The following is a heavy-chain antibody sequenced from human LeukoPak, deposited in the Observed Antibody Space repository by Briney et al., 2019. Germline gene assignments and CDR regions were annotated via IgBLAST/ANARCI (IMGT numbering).Heavy chain of an antibody. V-gene: IGHV3-23*01. CDR3: ARCSGYGMDV. D-gene: IGHD3-10*02. CDR1: GFTFTSYA. Sequence: GGSLRLSCAASGFTFTSYAMNWVRQAPGKGLEWVSGISGSGDSTYYADSVKGRFTISRDNSKNTLYLQMNSLRAEDTAVYYCARCSGYGMDVWGQGTTVTVSS. CDR2: ISGSGDST. J-gene: IGHJ6*02.